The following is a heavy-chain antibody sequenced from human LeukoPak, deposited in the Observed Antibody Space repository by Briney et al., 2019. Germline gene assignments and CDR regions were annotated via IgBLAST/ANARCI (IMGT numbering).Heavy chain of an antibody. CDR1: GGSISSSSYY. CDR2: IYYSGST. J-gene: IGHJ4*02. D-gene: IGHD6-19*01. V-gene: IGHV4-39*01. Sequence: SETLSLTCTVSGGSISSSSYYWGWIRQPPGKGLEWIGSIYYSGSTYYNPSLKSRVTISVDTSKNQFSLKLSSVTAADTAVYYCARPSSSGWFPFLFWGQGTLVTVSS. CDR3: ARPSSSGWFPFLF.